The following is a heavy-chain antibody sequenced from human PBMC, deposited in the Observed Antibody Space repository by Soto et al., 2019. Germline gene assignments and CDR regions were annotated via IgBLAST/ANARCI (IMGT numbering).Heavy chain of an antibody. CDR2: ISYDGSNK. D-gene: IGHD6-19*01. CDR1: GFSFGSDG. J-gene: IGHJ6*03. CDR3: AKDPNSSGWYGYYYYYYYMDV. V-gene: IGHV3-30*18. Sequence: PGGSLRLSCAAPGFSFGSDGMHWVRQAPGKGLEWVAVISYDGSNKYYADSVKGRFTISRDNSKNTLYLQMNSLRAEDTAVYYCAKDPNSSGWYGYYYYYYYMDVWGKGTTVTVSS.